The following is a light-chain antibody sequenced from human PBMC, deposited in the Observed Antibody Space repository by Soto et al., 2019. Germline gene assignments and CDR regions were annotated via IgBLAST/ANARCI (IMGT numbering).Light chain of an antibody. CDR1: QAISNY. V-gene: IGKV1-33*01. CDR3: QQYDNFPP. CDR2: GAS. Sequence: DIQMTQSPSSLSASVGDRVTITCQASQAISNYLNWFQQKPGKAPKLLIYGASNLETGVPSRFSGSGSGTDFTFTISSLQPEDIATYCCQQYDNFPPFGGGTKVEIK. J-gene: IGKJ4*01.